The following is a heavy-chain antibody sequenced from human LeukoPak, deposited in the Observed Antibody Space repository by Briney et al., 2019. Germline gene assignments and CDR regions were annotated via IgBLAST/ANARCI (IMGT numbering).Heavy chain of an antibody. Sequence: GGSLRLSCAASGFTFSSYWMSWVRQTPGKGLEWVANIKQDGSEKYYVDSVKGRFTISRDNAKNSLYLQMNSLRAEDTAVYYCARDIAARRYYFDYWGQGTLVTVSS. CDR2: IKQDGSEK. V-gene: IGHV3-7*01. J-gene: IGHJ4*02. D-gene: IGHD6-6*01. CDR3: ARDIAARRYYFDY. CDR1: GFTFSSYW.